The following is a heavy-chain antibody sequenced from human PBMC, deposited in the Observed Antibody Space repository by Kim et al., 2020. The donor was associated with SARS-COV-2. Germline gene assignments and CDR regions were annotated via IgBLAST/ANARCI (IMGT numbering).Heavy chain of an antibody. D-gene: IGHD3-10*01. J-gene: IGHJ6*02. V-gene: IGHV4-39*07. Sequence: SLKSRVTISVDTSKNQCSLKLSSVTAADTAVYYCARGPYGSGLYYYGMDVWGQGTTVTVSS. CDR3: ARGPYGSGLYYYGMDV.